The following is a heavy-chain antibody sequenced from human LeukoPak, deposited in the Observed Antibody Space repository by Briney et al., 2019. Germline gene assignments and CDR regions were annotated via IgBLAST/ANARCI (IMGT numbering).Heavy chain of an antibody. J-gene: IGHJ4*02. Sequence: GGSLRLSCAASGFTFSNYWMHWVRQAPGKGLVWVSGISGSGGSTYYADSVRGRFTISRDNFKNTLDLQMSSLGGEDTAIYYCARTGVGGGYRFDYWGQGTLVTVSS. D-gene: IGHD1-26*01. CDR1: GFTFSNYW. CDR2: ISGSGGST. CDR3: ARTGVGGGYRFDY. V-gene: IGHV3-23*01.